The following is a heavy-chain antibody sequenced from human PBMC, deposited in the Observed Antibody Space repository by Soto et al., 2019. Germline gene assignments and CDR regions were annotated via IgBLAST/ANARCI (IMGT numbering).Heavy chain of an antibody. J-gene: IGHJ5*02. D-gene: IGHD3-10*01. V-gene: IGHV3-30*03. CDR2: ISYDGSNK. CDR1: GFTFSSYG. Sequence: QVQLVESGGGVVQPGRSLRLSCAASGFTFSSYGMHWVRQAPGKGLEWVAVISYDGSNKYYADSVKGRFTISRDNSKNTRYLKRNSRRAEDRAVFYCGAGSPNGFAPWGKGPLFPVSS. CDR3: GAGSPNGFAP.